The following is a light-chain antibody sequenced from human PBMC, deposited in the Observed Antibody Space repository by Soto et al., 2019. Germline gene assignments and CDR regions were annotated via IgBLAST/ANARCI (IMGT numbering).Light chain of an antibody. J-gene: IGLJ1*01. CDR2: EVS. Sequence: QSVLTQPASVSGSPGQSITISCTGTNSDVGDYNYVSWYQQHPGKAPELMIYEVSHRPSGVSNHFSGSKSDNTASLTISGLQAEDEADYYCSSYTSISTLYVFGTGTKVTVL. CDR3: SSYTSISTLYV. CDR1: NSDVGDYNY. V-gene: IGLV2-14*01.